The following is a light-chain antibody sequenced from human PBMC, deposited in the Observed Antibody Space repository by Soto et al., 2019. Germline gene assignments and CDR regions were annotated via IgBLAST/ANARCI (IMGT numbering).Light chain of an antibody. CDR1: QSVSSNN. J-gene: IGKJ3*01. V-gene: IGKV3-20*01. CDR2: GAS. CDR3: QQYGRSPFT. Sequence: EIVLTQSPGTLSLSPGERATLSCRASQSVSSNNLAWYQQRPGQAPRVVIYGASTRATGIPERFSGSGSGTDFTLTISRLEPEDFPVYYCQQYGRSPFTFGPGTKVDI.